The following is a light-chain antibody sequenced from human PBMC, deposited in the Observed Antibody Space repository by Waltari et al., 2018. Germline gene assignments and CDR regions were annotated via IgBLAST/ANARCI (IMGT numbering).Light chain of an antibody. CDR2: EIE. CDR1: SSDFGSYNY. J-gene: IGLJ3*02. CDR3: SSYIGTNNWV. V-gene: IGLV2-8*01. Sequence: QSAPTQFPSASGSPGQSVTISCTGTSSDFGSYNYVSWYQHHPGKAPKLMIYEIEKRPSGVPDRFSGSMSGNTASLTVSGLQAEDEADYYCSSYIGTNNWVFGGGTKLTVL.